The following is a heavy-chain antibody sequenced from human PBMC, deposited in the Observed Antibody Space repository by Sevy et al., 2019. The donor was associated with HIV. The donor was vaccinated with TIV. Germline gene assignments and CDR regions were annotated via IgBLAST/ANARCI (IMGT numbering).Heavy chain of an antibody. CDR2: FDPEDGET. J-gene: IGHJ4*02. V-gene: IGHV1-24*01. Sequence: ASVKVSCKVSGYTLIEFSMHWVRQAPGKGLEWMGGFDPEDGETIYAQRFQGRVTMTEDTSTDTAYMELSSLRSEDTAVYFCATTKDYYDSSGYPFDHWGQGALVTVSS. CDR3: ATTKDYYDSSGYPFDH. D-gene: IGHD3-22*01. CDR1: GYTLIEFS.